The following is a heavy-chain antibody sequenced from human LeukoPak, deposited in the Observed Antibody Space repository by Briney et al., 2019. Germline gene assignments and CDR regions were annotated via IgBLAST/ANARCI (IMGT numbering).Heavy chain of an antibody. J-gene: IGHJ6*02. Sequence: SETLSLTCTVSGGSISSYYWSWIRQPPGKGLEWIGYIYYSGSTNYNPSLESRITISLDTSKNQFSLQLRSVTAADTAVYYCARHFGTVTSYGMDVWGQGTMVTVSS. CDR1: GGSISSYY. V-gene: IGHV4-59*08. CDR3: ARHFGTVTSYGMDV. CDR2: IYYSGST. D-gene: IGHD4-17*01.